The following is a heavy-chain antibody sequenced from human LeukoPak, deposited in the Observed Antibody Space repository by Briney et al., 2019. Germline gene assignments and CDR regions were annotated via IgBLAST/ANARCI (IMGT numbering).Heavy chain of an antibody. V-gene: IGHV3-21*01. CDR1: GFTFSSYS. CDR2: ISSSSSYI. J-gene: IGHJ5*02. D-gene: IGHD6-19*01. Sequence: GGSLRLSCAASGFTFSSYSMNWVRQAPGKGLEWVSSISSSSSYIYYADSVKGRFTISRDNAKNSLYLQMISLRAEDTAVYFCASFPIAVAGSWGQGTLVTVSS. CDR3: ASFPIAVAGS.